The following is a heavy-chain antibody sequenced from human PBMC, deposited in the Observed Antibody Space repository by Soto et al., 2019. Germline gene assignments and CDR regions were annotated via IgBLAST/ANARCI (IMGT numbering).Heavy chain of an antibody. V-gene: IGHV4-34*01. D-gene: IGHD1-1*01. CDR2: MSHSGGT. CDR1: GGFVSSGSYY. Sequence: QVQLQQWGAGLLKPSETLSLTCAVYGGFVSSGSYYWSWLRQPPGKGLEWIGEMSHSGGTHFNPSPTSRVTISVDTSKKQFSLKMSSVTAADTALYYCARVERGTATTVVDAFDIWGPVTMVTVSS. CDR3: ARVERGTATTVVDAFDI. J-gene: IGHJ3*02.